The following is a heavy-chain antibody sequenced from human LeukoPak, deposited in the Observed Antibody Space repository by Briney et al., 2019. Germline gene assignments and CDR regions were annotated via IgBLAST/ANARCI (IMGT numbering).Heavy chain of an antibody. D-gene: IGHD4-11*01. V-gene: IGHV3-23*01. J-gene: IGHJ4*02. CDR3: AKLTTS. Sequence: GGSLRLSCEASGFTFSSTSMSWVRQAPGKGLEWVAVTVGGGYGTYYADSVKGRFTISRDNSNNTLYLQVNSLRAEDTAVYYCAKLTTSWGQGTLVTVSS. CDR2: TVGGGYGT. CDR1: GFTFSSTS.